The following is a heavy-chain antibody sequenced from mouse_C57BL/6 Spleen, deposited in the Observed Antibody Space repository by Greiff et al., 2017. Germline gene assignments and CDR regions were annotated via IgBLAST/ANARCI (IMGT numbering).Heavy chain of an antibody. V-gene: IGHV1-52*01. CDR2: SDPSDSET. CDR1: GYTFTSYW. CDR3: ARSGYGSSLYAMDY. J-gene: IGHJ4*01. D-gene: IGHD1-1*01. Sequence: QVQLQQPGAELVRPGSSVKMSCKASGYTFTSYWMPWVKTRPLQGLEWIGNSDPSDSETHYNQKFKDKATLTVDKSSLTAYRQRSSLTSGDSAVYYCARSGYGSSLYAMDYWGQGTSVTVSS.